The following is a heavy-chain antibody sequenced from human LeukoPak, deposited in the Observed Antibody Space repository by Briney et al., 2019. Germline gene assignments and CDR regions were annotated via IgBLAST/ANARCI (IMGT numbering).Heavy chain of an antibody. CDR3: ATPREAGQVGYFYGMNV. V-gene: IGHV3-48*04. D-gene: IGHD2-21*01. CDR1: GFTFCSYS. CDR2: ISDRGTTV. J-gene: IGHJ6*02. Sequence: GSLRLSCEVSGFTFCSYSMNWVRQAPGRGLEWVSYISDRGTTVKYADSVKGRFTISRDNAKNSLYLQMSSLRAEDTAVYYCATPREAGQVGYFYGMNVWGQGTTVTVSS.